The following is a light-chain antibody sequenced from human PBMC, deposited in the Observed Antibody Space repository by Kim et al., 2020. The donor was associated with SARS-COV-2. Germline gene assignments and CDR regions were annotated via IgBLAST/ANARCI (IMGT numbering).Light chain of an antibody. CDR2: DAS. CDR3: QQYNSYGWT. J-gene: IGKJ1*01. CDR1: QDISNY. Sequence: DIQMTQSPSSLSASVGDRVTITCQASQDISNYLNWYQQKPGKAPKLLIYDASNLETGVPSRFSGSGSGTEFTLTISSLQPDDFATYYCQQYNSYGWTFGQGTKVDIK. V-gene: IGKV1-33*01.